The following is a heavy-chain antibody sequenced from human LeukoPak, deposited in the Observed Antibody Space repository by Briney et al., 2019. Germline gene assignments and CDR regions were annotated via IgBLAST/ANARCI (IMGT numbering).Heavy chain of an antibody. J-gene: IGHJ5*02. CDR2: ITGGGNSV. D-gene: IGHD6-13*01. V-gene: IGHV3-23*01. CDR1: GFTFSAFA. Sequence: HPGGSLRLSCAASGFTFSAFAMTWVRQAPGKAPEWIASITGGGNSVFYAESVKGRFTFARDNSKNTLFLHMGSLRAEDTAVYYCAKGAGPGKVDWFDPWGQGTLVTVSS. CDR3: AKGAGPGKVDWFDP.